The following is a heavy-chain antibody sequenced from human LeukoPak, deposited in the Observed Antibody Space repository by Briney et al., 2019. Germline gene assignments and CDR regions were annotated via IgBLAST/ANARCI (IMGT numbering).Heavy chain of an antibody. CDR1: GGSISSGSYY. V-gene: IGHV4-61*02. CDR3: ARALFSYWFDP. J-gene: IGHJ5*02. D-gene: IGHD3-10*01. CDR2: IYTSGST. Sequence: SETLSLTCTVSGGSISSGSYYWSWIRQPAGKGLEWIGRIYTSGSTNYNPSLKSRVTISVDTSKNQFSLKLSSVTAADTAVYYCARALFSYWFDPWAQGTLVTVSS.